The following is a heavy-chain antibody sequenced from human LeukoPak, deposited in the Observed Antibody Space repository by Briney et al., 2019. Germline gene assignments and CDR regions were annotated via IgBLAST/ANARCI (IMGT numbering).Heavy chain of an antibody. J-gene: IGHJ5*02. CDR1: GYLFTSYY. CDR2: ISAYNGDT. CDR3: ARDGLSYTNPNNWFDP. Sequence: ASVKVSCKASGYLFTSYYINWVRQAPGQGLEWMGWISAYNGDTNYAQNFQGRVTMTTDTSTDTAYMELRSLRSDDTAVYYCARDGLSYTNPNNWFDPWGQGTLVTVSS. D-gene: IGHD2-2*02. V-gene: IGHV1-18*01.